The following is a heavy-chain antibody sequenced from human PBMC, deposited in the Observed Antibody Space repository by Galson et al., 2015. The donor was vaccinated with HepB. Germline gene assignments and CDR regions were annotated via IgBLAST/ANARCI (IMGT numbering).Heavy chain of an antibody. Sequence: ETLSLTCSVSGGSVSRSAFYWGWIRQSPGKGPEWIGSSYYTGSTYYNPSLKSRVTISVDVSNNQFSLTLTSVTAADTAVYFCARTHDNSGYYHERAFDIWGQGTSVSVSS. CDR3: ARTHDNSGYYHERAFDI. V-gene: IGHV4-39*07. D-gene: IGHD3-22*01. CDR2: SYYTGST. J-gene: IGHJ3*02. CDR1: GGSVSRSAFY.